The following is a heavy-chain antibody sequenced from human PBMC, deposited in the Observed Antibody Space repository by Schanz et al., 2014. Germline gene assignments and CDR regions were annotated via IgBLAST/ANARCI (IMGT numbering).Heavy chain of an antibody. CDR1: GFTVSSNH. Sequence: EVQLLESGGGLVQPGGSLRLSCAVSGFTVSSNHMSWVRQAPGKGLEWVSDISSGSSYANYADSVKGRFTVSRDNARNSLYLHMNTLGAEDTAVYYCARDGDRFYHNYYMDVWGKGTTVTVSS. CDR2: ISSGSSYA. CDR3: ARDGDRFYHNYYMDV. D-gene: IGHD4-17*01. V-gene: IGHV3-48*01. J-gene: IGHJ6*03.